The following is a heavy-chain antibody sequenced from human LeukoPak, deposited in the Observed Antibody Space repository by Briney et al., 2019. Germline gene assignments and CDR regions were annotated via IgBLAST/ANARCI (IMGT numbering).Heavy chain of an antibody. CDR2: IIPTFGTA. J-gene: IGHJ5*02. Sequence: GLEWMGGIIPTFGTANYAQKFQGRVTITADESTSTAYMELSSLRSEDTAVYYCARIAVAGPWGQGTLVTVSS. CDR3: ARIAVAGP. D-gene: IGHD6-19*01. V-gene: IGHV1-69*01.